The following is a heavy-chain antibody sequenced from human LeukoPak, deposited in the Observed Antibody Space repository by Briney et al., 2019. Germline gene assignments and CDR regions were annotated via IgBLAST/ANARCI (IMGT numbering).Heavy chain of an antibody. CDR2: IYPRDGST. CDR1: VYTFTSNY. V-gene: IGHV1-46*01. Sequence: ASVKVSCKASVYTFTSNYIHWVRQARGQGLEWMGMIYPRDGSTSYAQEFQGRVTVTRDTSTSTVHMELSGLRSEDTAVYYCARDQEGFDYWGQGTLVTVSS. J-gene: IGHJ4*02. CDR3: ARDQEGFDY.